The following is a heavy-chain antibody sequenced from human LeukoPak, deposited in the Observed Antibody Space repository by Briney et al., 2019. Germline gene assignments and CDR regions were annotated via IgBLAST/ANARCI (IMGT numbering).Heavy chain of an antibody. CDR2: INHSGSA. Sequence: PSEILSLTCTVYGGSLSGFYWNWIRQFPGKGLEWIGEINHSGSANYNPSLKSRVTMSVDTSKNQFSLKLSSVTAADTGVFYCASKLAAAGSFDYWGQGTLVSVSS. V-gene: IGHV4-34*01. CDR3: ASKLAAAGSFDY. D-gene: IGHD6-13*01. CDR1: GGSLSGFY. J-gene: IGHJ4*02.